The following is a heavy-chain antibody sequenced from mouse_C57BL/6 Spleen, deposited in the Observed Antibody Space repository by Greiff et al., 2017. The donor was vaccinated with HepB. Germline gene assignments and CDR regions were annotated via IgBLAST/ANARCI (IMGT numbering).Heavy chain of an antibody. V-gene: IGHV1-52*01. CDR1: GYTFTSYW. CDR2: IDPSDSET. D-gene: IGHD2-3*01. J-gene: IGHJ2*01. Sequence: QVQLQQSGAELVRPGSSVKLSCKASGYTFTSYWMHWVKQRPIQGLEWIGNIDPSDSETHYNQKFKDKATLTVDKSSSTAYMQLSSLTSEDSAVYYCASTGYYYFDYWGQGTTLTVSS. CDR3: ASTGYYYFDY.